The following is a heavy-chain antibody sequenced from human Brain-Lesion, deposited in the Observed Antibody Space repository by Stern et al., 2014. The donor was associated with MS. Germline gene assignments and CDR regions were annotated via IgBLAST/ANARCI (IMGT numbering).Heavy chain of an antibody. CDR1: GFTFSNSW. CDR3: TILSGPYDH. J-gene: IGHJ4*02. D-gene: IGHD3-10*01. CDR2: INRDGSTT. Sequence: VKLVQSGGGLVQPGGSLRLSCAASGFTFSNSWMHWVRQAPGKGLVWVSRINRDGSTTTYADSVKGRFTISRDNAKNTLYLQMSSLRAEDTAVYYCTILSGPYDHWGQGTLVTVSS. V-gene: IGHV3-74*01.